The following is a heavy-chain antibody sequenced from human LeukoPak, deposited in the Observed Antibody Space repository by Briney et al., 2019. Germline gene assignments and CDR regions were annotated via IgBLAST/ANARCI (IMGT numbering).Heavy chain of an antibody. J-gene: IGHJ4*02. V-gene: IGHV4-39*01. CDR1: GGSISSSSYY. CDR3: ARLGVTAAGPQDY. D-gene: IGHD2-21*02. Sequence: SEALSLTCTVSGGSISSSSYYWGWIRQPPGRGLEWIGSIYYSGSTYYNPSLKSRVTISVDTSKNQFSLKLSSVTAADTAAYYCARLGVTAAGPQDYWGQGTLVTVSS. CDR2: IYYSGST.